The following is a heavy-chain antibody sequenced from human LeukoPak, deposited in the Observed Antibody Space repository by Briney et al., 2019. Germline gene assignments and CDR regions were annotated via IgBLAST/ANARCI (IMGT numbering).Heavy chain of an antibody. CDR3: ARVTFLEWLTYFDA. D-gene: IGHD3-3*01. Sequence: GGSLRLSCVASGFTFTRFAMNWVRQAPGKGLEWVSAISGNAARTYYADSVKGRFTISRDNSKNTLYLEMNSLRAEDTAIYYCARVTFLEWLTYFDAWSQGTLVTVSS. CDR1: GFTFTRFA. V-gene: IGHV3-23*01. J-gene: IGHJ4*02. CDR2: ISGNAART.